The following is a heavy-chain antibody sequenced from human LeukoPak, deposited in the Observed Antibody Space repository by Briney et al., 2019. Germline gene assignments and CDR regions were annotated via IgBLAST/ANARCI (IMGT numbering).Heavy chain of an antibody. CDR1: GGSISSYY. D-gene: IGHD3-22*01. CDR2: IYTSGST. Sequence: PSETLSLTCTVSGGSISSYYWSWIRQPAGKGLEWIGRIYTSGSTNYNPSLKSRVTMSVDTSKNQFSLKLSSVTAADTAVYYCARDISLSSYYDSSGSPWFDPWGQGTLVTVSS. CDR3: ARDISLSSYYDSSGSPWFDP. V-gene: IGHV4-4*07. J-gene: IGHJ5*02.